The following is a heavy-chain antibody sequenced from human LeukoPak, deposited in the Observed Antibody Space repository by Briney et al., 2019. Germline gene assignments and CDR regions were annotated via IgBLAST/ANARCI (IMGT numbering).Heavy chain of an antibody. CDR2: ISSSSSYI. CDR1: GFTFSSYW. J-gene: IGHJ4*02. CDR3: ARAVAGNLDY. Sequence: GGSLRLSCAASGFTFSSYWMNWVRQAPGKGLEWVSSISSSSSYIYYADSVKGRFTISRDNAKNSLYLQMNSLRAEDTAVYYCARAVAGNLDYWGQGTLVTVSS. D-gene: IGHD6-19*01. V-gene: IGHV3-21*01.